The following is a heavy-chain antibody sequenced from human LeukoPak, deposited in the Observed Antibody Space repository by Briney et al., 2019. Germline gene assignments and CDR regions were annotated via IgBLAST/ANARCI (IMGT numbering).Heavy chain of an antibody. Sequence: ASVKASCKASVGTLSRFAISWVRQAPAQGLGWMGWISAYNGDTNSAHQLQGRVTTTTDTSTSTASLGMRSLRSDDTPLYSCARAGVTCSGDCYSLYYWGEGNLVTVSS. CDR1: VGTLSRFA. CDR3: ARAGVTCSGDCYSLYY. CDR2: ISAYNGDT. J-gene: IGHJ4*02. D-gene: IGHD2-21*02. V-gene: IGHV1-18*01.